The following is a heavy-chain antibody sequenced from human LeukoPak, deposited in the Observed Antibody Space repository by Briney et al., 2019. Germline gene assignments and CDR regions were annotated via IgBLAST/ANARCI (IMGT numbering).Heavy chain of an antibody. J-gene: IGHJ5*02. V-gene: IGHV1-2*02. Sequence: GASVKVSCKASGYTFTGYYMHWVRQAPGQGLEWMGWINPNSGGTNYAQKFQGRVTMTRDTSISTAYMELSRLRSDDTAVYYRARVLERENWFDPWGQGTLVTVSS. CDR2: INPNSGGT. D-gene: IGHD1-1*01. CDR1: GYTFTGYY. CDR3: ARVLERENWFDP.